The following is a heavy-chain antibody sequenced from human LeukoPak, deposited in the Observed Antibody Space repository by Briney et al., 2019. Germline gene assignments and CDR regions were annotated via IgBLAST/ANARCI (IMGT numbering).Heavy chain of an antibody. CDR3: ARGRWLRSFDY. CDR1: GGSFSGYY. V-gene: IGHV4-34*01. D-gene: IGHD5-12*01. J-gene: IGHJ4*02. CDR2: INHSGST. Sequence: SETLSLTCAVHGGSFSGYYWSWIRQPPGKGLEWIGEINHSGSTNYNPSLKSRVTISVDTSKNQFSLKLSSVTAADTAVYYCARGRWLRSFDYWGQGTLVTVSS.